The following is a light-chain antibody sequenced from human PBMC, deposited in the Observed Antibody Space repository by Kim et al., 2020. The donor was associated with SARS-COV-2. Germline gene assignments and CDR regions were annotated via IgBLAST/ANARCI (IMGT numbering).Light chain of an antibody. CDR3: QQYTTYSGT. V-gene: IGKV1-5*01. J-gene: IGKJ1*01. CDR1: QSLGTW. CDR2: DAS. Sequence: GDRVTITCRASQSLGTWLAWYQQKPGKAPKLLIHDASTLESGVPSRFSGSASETEFTRTISSLQPDDFATYYCQQYTTYSGTFGQGTKVDIK.